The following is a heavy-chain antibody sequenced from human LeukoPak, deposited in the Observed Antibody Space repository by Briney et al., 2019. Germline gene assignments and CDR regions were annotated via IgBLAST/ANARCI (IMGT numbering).Heavy chain of an antibody. CDR1: GFTFDDYA. D-gene: IGHD2-15*01. Sequence: PGRSLRLSCAASGFTFDDYAMHWVRQAPGKGLEWVSGISWNSGSIGYADSVKGRFTISRDNAKNSLYLQMNSLRAEDTALYYCASLPSGVLSGGYYFDYWGQGTLVTVSS. CDR2: ISWNSGSI. CDR3: ASLPSGVLSGGYYFDY. V-gene: IGHV3-9*01. J-gene: IGHJ4*02.